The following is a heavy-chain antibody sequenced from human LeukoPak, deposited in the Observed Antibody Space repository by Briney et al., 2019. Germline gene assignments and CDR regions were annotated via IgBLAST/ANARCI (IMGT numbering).Heavy chain of an antibody. CDR1: GFTFSSYA. J-gene: IGHJ4*02. V-gene: IGHV3-23*01. D-gene: IGHD6-13*01. CDR3: AGVIAAAGTRYFDY. Sequence: GGSLRLSCAASGFTFSSYAMSWVRQAPGKGLEWVSAISGSGGSTYYADSVKGRFTISRDNSKNTLYLQMNSLRAEDTAVYYCAGVIAAAGTRYFDYWGQGTLVTVSS. CDR2: ISGSGGST.